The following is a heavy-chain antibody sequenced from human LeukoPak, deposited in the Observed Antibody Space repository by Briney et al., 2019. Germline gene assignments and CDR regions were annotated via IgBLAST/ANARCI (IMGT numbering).Heavy chain of an antibody. CDR2: IKQDGSEK. CDR3: ARYSGGPGDPGGFDS. Sequence: GGSLRLSCAASGFTFNIYWMSWVRHAPGKGLEWVANIKQDGSEKYYVDSLNGRFTISRDNAKNSVYLQMNSLRVEDTARYYCARYSGGPGDPGGFDSWGQGTLVTVSS. J-gene: IGHJ4*02. D-gene: IGHD2-21*01. V-gene: IGHV3-7*01. CDR1: GFTFNIYW.